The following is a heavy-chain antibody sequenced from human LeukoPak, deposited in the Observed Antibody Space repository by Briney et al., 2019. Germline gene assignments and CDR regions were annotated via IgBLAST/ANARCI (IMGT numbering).Heavy chain of an antibody. V-gene: IGHV3-21*01. Sequence: GGSLRLSCAASGFTFSSYTMNWVRQAPGKGLEWVSSISSTSSYMYYADSMKGRFIISRDNAKNSLYLQMNSLRAEDTAVYYCARASSGWAVDLYYFDHWGQGTLVTVSS. J-gene: IGHJ4*02. CDR3: ARASSGWAVDLYYFDH. CDR1: GFTFSSYT. CDR2: ISSTSSYM. D-gene: IGHD6-19*01.